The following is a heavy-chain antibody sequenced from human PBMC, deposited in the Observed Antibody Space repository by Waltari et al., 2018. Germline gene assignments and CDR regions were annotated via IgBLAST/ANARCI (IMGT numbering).Heavy chain of an antibody. CDR1: GYTFTSYD. D-gene: IGHD3-16*01. CDR2: MNPNSGNT. J-gene: IGHJ3*02. V-gene: IGHV1-8*03. CDR3: ARPSLGELHDAFDI. Sequence: QVQLVQSGAEVKKPRASVKVSCKASGYTFTSYDINWVRQATGQGLEWMGWMNPNSGNTGYAQKCQGRVTITRNTSISTAYMELSSLRSEDTAVYYCARPSLGELHDAFDIWGQGTMVTVSS.